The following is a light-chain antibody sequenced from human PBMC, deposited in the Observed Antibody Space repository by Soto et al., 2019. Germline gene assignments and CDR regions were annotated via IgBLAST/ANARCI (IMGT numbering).Light chain of an antibody. CDR1: RSDIGAYNF. Sequence: QSVLTQPASVSGSPGQSITITCTGTRSDIGAYNFVSWYQQHPGEVPKLMLYDVSIRPSGVSNRCSGSKSGNTASLTISGLQAEDDADYFCTSWTTSTTMIFGGGPKLTVL. V-gene: IGLV2-14*03. CDR3: TSWTTSTTMI. J-gene: IGLJ2*01. CDR2: DVS.